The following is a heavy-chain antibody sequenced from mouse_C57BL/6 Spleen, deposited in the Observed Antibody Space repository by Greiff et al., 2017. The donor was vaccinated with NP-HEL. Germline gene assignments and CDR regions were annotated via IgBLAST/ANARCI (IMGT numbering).Heavy chain of an antibody. CDR2: IDPSDSET. CDR1: GYTFTSYW. V-gene: IGHV1-52*01. J-gene: IGHJ3*01. Sequence: QVHVKQPGAELVRPGSSVKLSCKASGYTFTSYWMHWVKQRPIQGLEWIGNIDPSDSETHYNQKFKDKATLTVDKSSSTAYMQLSSLTSEDSAVYYCAIYYDYAWFAYWGQGTLVTVSA. CDR3: AIYYDYAWFAY. D-gene: IGHD2-4*01.